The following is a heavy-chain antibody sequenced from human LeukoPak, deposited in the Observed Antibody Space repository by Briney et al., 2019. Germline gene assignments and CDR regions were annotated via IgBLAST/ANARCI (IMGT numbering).Heavy chain of an antibody. CDR3: ARGDDYVWGSYRLDY. CDR1: GGSISSSSYY. V-gene: IGHV4-39*01. D-gene: IGHD3-16*02. Sequence: SETLSLTCTVSGGSISSSSYYWGWIRQPPGKGLEWIGSIYYSGSTYYNPSLKSRVTISVDTSKNQFSLKLSSVTAADTAVYYRARGDDYVWGSYRLDYWGQGTLVTVSS. CDR2: IYYSGST. J-gene: IGHJ4*02.